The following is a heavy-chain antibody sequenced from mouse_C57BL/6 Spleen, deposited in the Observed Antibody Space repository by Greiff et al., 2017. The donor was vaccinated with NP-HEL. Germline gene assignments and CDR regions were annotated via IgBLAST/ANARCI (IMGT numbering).Heavy chain of an antibody. Sequence: QVQLQQSGPELVKPGASVKISCKASGYSFTSYYIHWVKQRPGQGLEWIGWIYPGSGNTKYNEKFKGKATLTADTTSSTAYMQLSSLTSEDSEVYYCARDGSSLYFDYWGKGTTLTVSS. D-gene: IGHD1-1*01. V-gene: IGHV1-66*01. CDR1: GYSFTSYY. CDR2: IYPGSGNT. CDR3: ARDGSSLYFDY. J-gene: IGHJ2*01.